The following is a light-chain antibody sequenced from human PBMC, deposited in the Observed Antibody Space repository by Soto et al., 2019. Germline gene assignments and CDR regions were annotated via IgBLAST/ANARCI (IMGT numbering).Light chain of an antibody. CDR1: QSISSW. CDR3: QQSYDMPWT. V-gene: IGKV1-5*03. Sequence: IQMTQSPSTLSASVGDRVTITCRASQSISSWLAWYQQKPGKAPKLLIYKASSLESGVPSRFSGSGSGTDFTLTISSLQPEDFAAHYCQQSYDMPWTFGQGTKVDI. CDR2: KAS. J-gene: IGKJ1*01.